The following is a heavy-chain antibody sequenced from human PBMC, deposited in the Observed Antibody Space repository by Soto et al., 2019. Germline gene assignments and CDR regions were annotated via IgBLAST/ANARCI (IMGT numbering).Heavy chain of an antibody. V-gene: IGHV2-5*01. CDR1: GFSLSTSGVG. Sequence: SGPTLVKPTQTLTLTCTFSGFSLSTSGVGVGWIRQPPGKALEWLALIYWNDDKRYSPSLKSRLTITKDTSKNQVVLTMTNMDPVDTATYYCAHRPSTGPCSGGSCVHFDYWGQGTLVTVSS. CDR3: AHRPSTGPCSGGSCVHFDY. J-gene: IGHJ4*02. D-gene: IGHD2-15*01. CDR2: IYWNDDK.